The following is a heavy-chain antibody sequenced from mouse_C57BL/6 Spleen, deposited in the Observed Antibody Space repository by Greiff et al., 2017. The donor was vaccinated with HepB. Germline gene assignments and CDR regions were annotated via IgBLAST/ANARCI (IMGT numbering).Heavy chain of an antibody. CDR1: GYTFTSYW. CDR2: IYPSDSET. CDR3: ARSITTARGY. V-gene: IGHV1-61*01. D-gene: IGHD1-2*01. Sequence: QVQLQQPGAELVRPGSSVKLSCKASGYTFTSYWMDWVKQRPGQGLEWIGNIYPSDSETHYNQKFKDKATLTVDKSSSTAYMQLSSLTSEDSAVYYCARSITTARGYWGQGTTLTVSS. J-gene: IGHJ2*01.